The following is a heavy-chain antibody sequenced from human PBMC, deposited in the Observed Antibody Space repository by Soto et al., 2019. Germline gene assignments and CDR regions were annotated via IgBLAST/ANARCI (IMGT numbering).Heavy chain of an antibody. CDR1: GYTFTRSG. V-gene: IGHV1-18*01. J-gene: IGHJ4*02. CDR2: ISAYNGHT. D-gene: IGHD3-10*01. CDR3: ATGWFGEFVYYFDY. Sequence: ASVKVSCKASGYTFTRSGISWVRQAPGQGLEWMGWISAYNGHTNYAQKLQGRVTMTTDTSTSTAYMELRSLRSDDTAVYYCATGWFGEFVYYFDYWGQGTLVTVSS.